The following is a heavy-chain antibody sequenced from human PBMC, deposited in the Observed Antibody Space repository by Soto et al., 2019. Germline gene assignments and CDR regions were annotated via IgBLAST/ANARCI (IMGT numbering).Heavy chain of an antibody. CDR3: VTARDWDN. Sequence: QVQVVQSGAEVKKPGASVKFSCKVSGYSLTELSMHWVRQAPGKGLEWMGGSDLEDGETIYAQKFQGRVTMTENTTKATAYMVLSSLRSDDTAVYYCVTARDWDNWGQGTLVTVSS. CDR2: SDLEDGET. J-gene: IGHJ4*02. CDR1: GYSLTELS. D-gene: IGHD1-26*01. V-gene: IGHV1-24*01.